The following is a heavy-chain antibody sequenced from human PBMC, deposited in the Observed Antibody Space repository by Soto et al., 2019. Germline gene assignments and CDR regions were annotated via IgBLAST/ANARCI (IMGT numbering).Heavy chain of an antibody. CDR1: GYSFSSIG. CDR2: ISPHKDNT. V-gene: IGHV1-18*01. D-gene: IGHD3-10*01. CDR3: ARDLDGSGSYYTNY. J-gene: IGHJ4*02. Sequence: ASVEVSCETSGYSFSSIGISWVRQAPGQGLEWMGWISPHKDNTYYAQRLQGRVTMTTDTSTSTAYMELRSLRSDDTAVYFCARDLDGSGSYYTNYWGQGTLVTVSS.